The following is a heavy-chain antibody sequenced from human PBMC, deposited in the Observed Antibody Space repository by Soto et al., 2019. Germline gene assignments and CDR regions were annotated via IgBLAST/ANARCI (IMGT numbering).Heavy chain of an antibody. CDR2: IYYSGST. CDR3: ARTGIAAAGTFGWFDP. Sequence: SETLSLTCTVSGGSISSSSYYWGWIRQPPGKGLEWIGSIYYSGSTYYNPSLKSRVTISVDTSKNQFSLKLSSVTAADTAVYYCARTGIAAAGTFGWFDPWGQGTLVTV. V-gene: IGHV4-39*01. CDR1: GGSISSSSYY. J-gene: IGHJ5*02. D-gene: IGHD6-13*01.